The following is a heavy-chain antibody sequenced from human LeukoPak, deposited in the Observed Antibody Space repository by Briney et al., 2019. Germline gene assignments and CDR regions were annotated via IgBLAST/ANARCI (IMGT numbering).Heavy chain of an antibody. CDR2: IYTSGST. V-gene: IGHV4-4*07. CDR3: ARGSYGYPGRGAFDI. CDR1: GGSISSYY. Sequence: NPSETLSLTCTVSGGSISSYYWNWVRQPAGKGLEWIGRIYTSGSTNYNPSLKSRVTMSVDTSKNQFSLKLSSVTAADTAVYYCARGSYGYPGRGAFDIWGQGTMVTVSS. J-gene: IGHJ3*02. D-gene: IGHD5-18*01.